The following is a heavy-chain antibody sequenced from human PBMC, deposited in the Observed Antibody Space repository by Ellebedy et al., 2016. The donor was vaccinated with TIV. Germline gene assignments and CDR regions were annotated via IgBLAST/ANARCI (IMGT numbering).Heavy chain of an antibody. Sequence: SGPTLVKPTETLTLTCTFSGFSLTATGEGVGWVRQPPGKALDWLAIIYWDNDDRDSSSMRSRLRITKDTSRREVVLTMTNMDPVDTGTYYCVQIMITYGGVTRTDAFDVWGQGILVTVSS. CDR3: VQIMITYGGVTRTDAFDV. D-gene: IGHD3-16*01. CDR1: GFSLTATGEG. CDR2: IYWDNDD. J-gene: IGHJ3*01. V-gene: IGHV2-5*04.